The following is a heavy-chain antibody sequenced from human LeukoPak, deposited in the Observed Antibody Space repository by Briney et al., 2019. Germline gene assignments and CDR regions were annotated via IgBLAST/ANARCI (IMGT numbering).Heavy chain of an antibody. CDR3: AKGSHYYDSSGSGKDY. CDR2: ISDNGGST. CDR1: GFTFSSYA. V-gene: IGHV3-64*04. Sequence: GGSLRLSCSASGFTFSSYAIHWVRQAPGKGLEYVSAISDNGGSTYYADSVKGRFTISRDNSKNTLYLQMNSLRAEDTAVYYCAKGSHYYDSSGSGKDYWGQGTLVTVSS. D-gene: IGHD3-22*01. J-gene: IGHJ4*02.